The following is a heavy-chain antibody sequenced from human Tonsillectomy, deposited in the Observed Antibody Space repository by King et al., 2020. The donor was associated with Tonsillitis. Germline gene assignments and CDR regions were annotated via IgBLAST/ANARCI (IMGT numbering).Heavy chain of an antibody. CDR3: AKDYCGGACYSQYYFDY. D-gene: IGHD2-21*02. CDR2: ISGSGGST. CDR1: GFTFSSYA. J-gene: IGHJ4*02. V-gene: IGHV3-23*04. Sequence: VQLVESGGGLVQPGGSLRLSCAASGFTFSSYAMSWVRQAPGKGLEWVSAISGSGGSTYYADSVKGRFTISRANSKNTLYLQMNSLRAADTAVYYCAKDYCGGACYSQYYFDYWGQGTLVTVSS.